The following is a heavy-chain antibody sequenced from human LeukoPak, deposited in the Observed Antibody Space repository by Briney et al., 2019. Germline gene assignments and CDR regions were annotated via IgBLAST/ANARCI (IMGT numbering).Heavy chain of an antibody. CDR3: ARAILGMIIRAFDP. J-gene: IGHJ5*02. Sequence: ASVKVSCKASGYTFTNFDINWVRQASGQGLEWVGWMNPNSGSTGYAQKFQGKVTMTRNTSIGTAYMELSSLRSDDTAVYYCARAILGMIIRAFDPWGQGTLVTVSS. V-gene: IGHV1-8*01. CDR1: GYTFTNFD. CDR2: MNPNSGST. D-gene: IGHD3-3*01.